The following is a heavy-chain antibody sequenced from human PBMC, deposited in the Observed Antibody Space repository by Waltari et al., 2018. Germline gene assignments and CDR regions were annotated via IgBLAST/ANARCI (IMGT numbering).Heavy chain of an antibody. Sequence: QVQLQQWGAGLLKPSETLSLTCAVYGGSFSGYYWSWIRQPPGKGLEWIGEINHSGSTTYSPSLRSRVPISVDTSKNQFSLKLSSVTAADTAVDYCARAPKKAGDYWGQGTLVTVSS. CDR2: INHSGST. V-gene: IGHV4-34*01. J-gene: IGHJ4*02. CDR3: ARAPKKAGDY. CDR1: GGSFSGYY.